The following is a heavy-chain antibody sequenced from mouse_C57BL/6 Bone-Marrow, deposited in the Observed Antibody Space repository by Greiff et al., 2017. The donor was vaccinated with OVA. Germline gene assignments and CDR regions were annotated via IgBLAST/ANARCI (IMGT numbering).Heavy chain of an antibody. D-gene: IGHD2-3*01. CDR2: IHPNSGIT. CDR3: ARSIALFAY. J-gene: IGHJ3*01. Sequence: VQLQQPGAELVKPGASVKLSCKASGYTFTSYWMHWVKQRPGQGLEWIGMIHPNSGITNYNEKFKSKATLTVDKSSSTAYMQLSSLTSEDSAVYYCARSIALFAYWGQGTLVTVSA. CDR1: GYTFTSYW. V-gene: IGHV1-64*01.